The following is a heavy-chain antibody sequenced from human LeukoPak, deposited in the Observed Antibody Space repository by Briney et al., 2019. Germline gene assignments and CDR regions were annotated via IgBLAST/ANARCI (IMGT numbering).Heavy chain of an antibody. D-gene: IGHD5-18*01. Sequence: PGRPLRLSCAASGFTFSSYAMLYVRQAPGKGLEGLAVISYDGSNKYYADSVKGRFTISRDNSKNTLYLQMNSLRAEDTAVYYCQGRAMVTNDYWGQGTLVTVSS. CDR2: ISYDGSNK. CDR1: GFTFSSYA. J-gene: IGHJ4*02. CDR3: QGRAMVTNDY. V-gene: IGHV3-30-3*01.